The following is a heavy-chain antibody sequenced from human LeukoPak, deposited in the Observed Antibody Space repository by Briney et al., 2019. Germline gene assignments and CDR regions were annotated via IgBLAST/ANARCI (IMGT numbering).Heavy chain of an antibody. D-gene: IGHD6-19*01. V-gene: IGHV4-39*02. CDR3: AGPYSTGRSVSTHYFET. CDR1: GGSISSSSYY. CDR2: IYYSGST. Sequence: KPSETLSLTCTVSGGSISSSSYYWGWIRQPPGKGLEWIGSIYYSGSTYYNPSLKSRVTISVDTSKNHLSLKLSSVTPADTAVYHYAGPYSTGRSVSTHYFETSGQGTPGTVSS. J-gene: IGHJ4*02.